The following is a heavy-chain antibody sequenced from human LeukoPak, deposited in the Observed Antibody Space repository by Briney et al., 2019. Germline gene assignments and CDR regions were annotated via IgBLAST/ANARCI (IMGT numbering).Heavy chain of an antibody. V-gene: IGHV1-69*05. CDR2: IIPIFGTA. Sequence: GASVKVSCKASGGTFSSYAISWVRQAPGQGLEWMGGIIPIFGTANYAQKFQGRATITTDESTSTAHMELSSLRSEDTAVYYCARRPYCSGGSCWGAAFDIWGQGTMVTVSS. J-gene: IGHJ3*02. D-gene: IGHD2-15*01. CDR1: GGTFSSYA. CDR3: ARRPYCSGGSCWGAAFDI.